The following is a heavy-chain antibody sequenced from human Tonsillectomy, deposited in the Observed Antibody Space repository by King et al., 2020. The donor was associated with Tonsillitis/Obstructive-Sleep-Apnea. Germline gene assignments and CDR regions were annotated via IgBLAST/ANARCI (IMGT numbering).Heavy chain of an antibody. D-gene: IGHD4-17*01. CDR2: IYYTGGT. CDR3: ARQSPVYGDYIVY. J-gene: IGHJ4*02. V-gene: IGHV4-39*01. CDR1: GGSISNSNYY. Sequence: QLQESGPGLVKPSETLSLTCTVSGGSISNSNYYWGWIRQSPGKGLEWIGSIYYTGGTYYNPSLKSRLTISVDTSKNQFSLKFRSVTAADTAVYYCARQSPVYGDYIVYWGQGTLVTVSS.